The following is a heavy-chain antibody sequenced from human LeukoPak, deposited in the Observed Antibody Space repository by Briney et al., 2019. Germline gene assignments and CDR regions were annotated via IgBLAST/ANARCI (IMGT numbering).Heavy chain of an antibody. V-gene: IGHV4-34*01. CDR2: INHSGST. Sequence: SETLSLTCAVYGGYFIGYYWSWIRPPPGTGLEWIGEINHSGSTNYNPSLKSRVSISVDTSKNQFSLKLSSVTAADTAVYYCARGRGYCSSTSCYIGTTYYYYMDVWGKGTTITVSS. CDR1: GGYFIGYY. D-gene: IGHD2-2*02. CDR3: ARGRGYCSSTSCYIGTTYYYYMDV. J-gene: IGHJ6*03.